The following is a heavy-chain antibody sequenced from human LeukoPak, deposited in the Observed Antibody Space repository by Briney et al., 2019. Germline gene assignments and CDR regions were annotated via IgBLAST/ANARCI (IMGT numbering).Heavy chain of an antibody. CDR3: ASASVVVAAPHFDY. D-gene: IGHD2-15*01. V-gene: IGHV1-69*06. J-gene: IGHJ4*02. CDR1: GGTFSSYA. CDR2: IIPIFGTA. Sequence: PEASVKVSCKASGGTFSSYAISWVRQAPGQGLEWMGGIIPIFGTANYAQKFQGRVTITADKSTSTAYMELSSLRSEDTAVYYCASASVVVAAPHFDYWGQGTLVTVSS.